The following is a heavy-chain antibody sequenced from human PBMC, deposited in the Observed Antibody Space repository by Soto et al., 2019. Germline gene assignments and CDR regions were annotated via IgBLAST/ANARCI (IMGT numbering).Heavy chain of an antibody. D-gene: IGHD6-13*01. CDR3: ARDLLGSAGHFDY. Sequence: PGWSLRLSCASSVFVFISFGMHWIRQAPGKGLEWVTMIWYDGSNRYYADSVKGRFTISRDNSRNTVYLQMNSLRAEDTAVYYCARDLLGSAGHFDYWGQGTLVTVSS. V-gene: IGHV3-33*01. CDR2: IWYDGSNR. J-gene: IGHJ4*02. CDR1: VFVFISFG.